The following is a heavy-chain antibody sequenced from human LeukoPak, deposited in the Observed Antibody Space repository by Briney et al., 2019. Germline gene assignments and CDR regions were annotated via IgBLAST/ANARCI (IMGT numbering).Heavy chain of an antibody. D-gene: IGHD6-13*01. CDR3: ARGEGSSWPFDY. CDR1: GGSISSYY. CDR2: IYYSGST. J-gene: IGHJ4*02. Sequence: PSETLSLTCTVSGGSISSYYWSWIRQPPGKGLEWIGNIYYSGSTNYNPSLKSRVTISVDTSKNQFSLKLSSVTAADTAVYYCARGEGSSWPFDYWGQGTLVTVSS. V-gene: IGHV4-59*12.